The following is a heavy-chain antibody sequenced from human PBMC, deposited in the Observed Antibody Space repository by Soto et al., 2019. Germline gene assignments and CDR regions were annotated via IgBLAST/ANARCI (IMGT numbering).Heavy chain of an antibody. J-gene: IGHJ5*02. CDR1: GFTFSSYA. Sequence: GGSLRLSCAASGFTFSSYAMSWVRQAPGKGLEWVSAISGSGGSTYYADSVKGRFTISRDNSKNTLYLQMNSLRAEDTAVYYCATHPDRAFVNWFDPWGQGTLVTVSS. D-gene: IGHD3-22*01. V-gene: IGHV3-23*01. CDR2: ISGSGGST. CDR3: ATHPDRAFVNWFDP.